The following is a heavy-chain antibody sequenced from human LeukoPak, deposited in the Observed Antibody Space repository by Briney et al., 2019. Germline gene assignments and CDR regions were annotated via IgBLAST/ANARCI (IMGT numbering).Heavy chain of an antibody. V-gene: IGHV3-21*01. Sequence: KPGGSLRLSCAASGFTFSSYEMNWVRQAPGKGLEWVSSISSSSSYIYYADSVKGRFTISRDNAKNSLYLQMNSLRAEDTAVYYCARMYSSSWYGDWFDPWGQGTLVTVSS. CDR2: ISSSSSYI. CDR3: ARMYSSSWYGDWFDP. CDR1: GFTFSSYE. J-gene: IGHJ5*02. D-gene: IGHD6-13*01.